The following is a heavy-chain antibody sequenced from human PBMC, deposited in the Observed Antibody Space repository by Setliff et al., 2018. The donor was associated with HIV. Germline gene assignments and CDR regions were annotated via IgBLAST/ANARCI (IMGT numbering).Heavy chain of an antibody. D-gene: IGHD3-10*01. CDR2: IYMTGGT. J-gene: IGHJ5*02. V-gene: IGHV4-4*07. CDR3: ARHSGVASPSWFDP. Sequence: PSETLSLTCTVSGGSVNTYYWTWIRQPAGRGLEWIGRIYMTGGTSSNPSLRGRVIMSLDTSKTQSSLKLSSVTAADTAVYYCARHSGVASPSWFDPWGQGTLVTVSS. CDR1: GGSVNTYY.